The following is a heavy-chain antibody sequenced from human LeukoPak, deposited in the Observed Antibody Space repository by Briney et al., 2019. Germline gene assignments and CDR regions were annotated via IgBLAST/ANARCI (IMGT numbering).Heavy chain of an antibody. CDR1: GYTFTGYY. CDR3: AKEMPGGQDYCYGMDV. Sequence: ASVKVSCKASGYTFTGYYMHWVRQAPGQGLEWMGWINPNSGGTNYAQKFQGRVTMTRDTSISTAYMELSRLRSDDTAVYYCAKEMPGGQDYCYGMDVWGQGTTVTVSS. J-gene: IGHJ6*02. V-gene: IGHV1-2*02. CDR2: INPNSGGT. D-gene: IGHD2-2*01.